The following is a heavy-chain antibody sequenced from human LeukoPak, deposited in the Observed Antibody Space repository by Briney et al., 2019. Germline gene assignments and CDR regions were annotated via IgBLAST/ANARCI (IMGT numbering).Heavy chain of an antibody. V-gene: IGHV3-11*03. CDR2: ITTSSSYT. J-gene: IGHJ4*02. CDR1: GFTFSDSY. CDR3: ASGYDLYYFDY. D-gene: IGHD5-12*01. Sequence: GGSLRLSCAVSGFTFSDSYMTWIRQAPGKGLEWVSYITTSSSYTNYADSVKGRFTISRDNAKNSLYLQMNSLRAEDSAVYYCASGYDLYYFDYWGQGTLVTVSS.